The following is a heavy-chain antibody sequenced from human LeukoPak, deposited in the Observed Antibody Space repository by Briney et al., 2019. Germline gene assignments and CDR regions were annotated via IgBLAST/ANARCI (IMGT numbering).Heavy chain of an antibody. J-gene: IGHJ6*03. CDR3: AKTPYDSSGSEGYYYYYMDV. CDR2: ISGSGGST. V-gene: IGHV3-23*01. CDR1: GFTFSSYA. D-gene: IGHD3-22*01. Sequence: GGSLRLSCAASGFTFSSYAMSWVRQAPGKGLEWVSAISGSGGSTYYADSVKGRFTISRDNSKNTLYLQMNSLRAEDTAVYYCAKTPYDSSGSEGYYYYYMDVWGKGTTVTVSS.